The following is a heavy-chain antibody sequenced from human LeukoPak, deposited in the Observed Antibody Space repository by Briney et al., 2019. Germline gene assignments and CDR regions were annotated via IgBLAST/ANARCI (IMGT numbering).Heavy chain of an antibody. CDR2: ISWNSGSI. Sequence: GRSLRLSCAASGFIFDDYAMHWVRQAPGKGLEWVSRISWNSGSIGYADSVMGRFTISRDNAKNSLYLQMNSLRGEDTALYYCARTAPRDYFDYWGQGTLVTVSS. V-gene: IGHV3-9*01. J-gene: IGHJ4*02. CDR1: GFIFDDYA. CDR3: ARTAPRDYFDY. D-gene: IGHD1-1*01.